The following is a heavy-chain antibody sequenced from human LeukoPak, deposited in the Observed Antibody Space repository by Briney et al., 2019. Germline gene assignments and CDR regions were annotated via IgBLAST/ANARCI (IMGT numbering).Heavy chain of an antibody. D-gene: IGHD1-26*01. CDR1: GYTFTVYY. CDR3: AKGSLGATYLMDV. CDR2: INPTSGAT. V-gene: IGHV1-2*02. Sequence: ASVKVSCKPSGYTFTVYYIHWVRQAPRQGLEWMGWINPTSGATNYAQKFQGRVTMTRDTSISTAYMELNSLRSDDTAVYYCAKGSLGATYLMDVWGKGTTVTVSS. J-gene: IGHJ6*04.